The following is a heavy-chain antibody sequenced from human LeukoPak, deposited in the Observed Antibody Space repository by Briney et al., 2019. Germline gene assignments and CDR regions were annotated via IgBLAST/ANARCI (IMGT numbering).Heavy chain of an antibody. D-gene: IGHD3-22*01. J-gene: IGHJ4*02. CDR2: FDPEDGET. Sequence: GASVKVSCKVSGYTLTDLSMHWVRQAPGKGLEWMGGFDPEDGETIYAQNFQGRVTMTEDTSTDTAYMEVRSLRSEDTAVYYCAISSGYGFLFEYWGQGTLVTVSS. CDR1: GYTLTDLS. V-gene: IGHV1-24*01. CDR3: AISSGYGFLFEY.